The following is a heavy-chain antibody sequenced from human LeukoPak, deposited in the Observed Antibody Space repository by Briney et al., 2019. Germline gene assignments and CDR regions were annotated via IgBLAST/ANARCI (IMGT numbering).Heavy chain of an antibody. J-gene: IGHJ4*02. D-gene: IGHD2-15*01. CDR3: AKGARGVCGDNNCYSRVFDY. Sequence: GGSLRLSCAASGFTFRSYAMSWVRQAPGKGLEWVSIISDSGDSTYYADSVKGRFTISRDNSKNTLYMQMNSLRTEDTALYYCAKGARGVCGDNNCYSRVFDYWGQGTLVTVSS. V-gene: IGHV3-23*01. CDR1: GFTFRSYA. CDR2: ISDSGDST.